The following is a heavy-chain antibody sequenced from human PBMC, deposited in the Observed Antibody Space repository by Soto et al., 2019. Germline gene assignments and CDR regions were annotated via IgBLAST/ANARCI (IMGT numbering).Heavy chain of an antibody. J-gene: IGHJ4*02. CDR3: AREIYSHLDY. V-gene: IGHV4-34*01. CDR2: IKLSGST. CDR1: GGSFSGYY. Sequence: QVQLQQWGAGLLKPSETLSLTCAVYGGSFSGYYWSWIRQPPGKGLEWIGEIKLSGSTNYNTSLKSRVTISVDTSKNQFSLKLSSVTAADTAVYYCAREIYSHLDYWGQGTLVTVSS. D-gene: IGHD4-4*01.